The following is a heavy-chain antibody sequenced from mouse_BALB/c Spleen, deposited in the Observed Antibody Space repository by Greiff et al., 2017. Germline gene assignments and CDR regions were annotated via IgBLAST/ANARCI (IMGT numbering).Heavy chain of an antibody. J-gene: IGHJ3*01. Sequence: VQRVESGPGLVAPSQSLSITCTVSGFSLTSYGVHWVRQPPGKGLEWLGVIWAGGSTNYNSALMSRLSISKDNSKSQVFLKMNSLQTDDTAMYYCARAHYDYDGPWFAYWGQGTLVTVSA. V-gene: IGHV2-9*02. CDR3: ARAHYDYDGPWFAY. D-gene: IGHD2-4*01. CDR2: IWAGGST. CDR1: GFSLTSYG.